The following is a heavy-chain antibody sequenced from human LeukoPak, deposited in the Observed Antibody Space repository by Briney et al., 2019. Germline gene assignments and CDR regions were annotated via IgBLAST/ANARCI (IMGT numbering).Heavy chain of an antibody. D-gene: IGHD3-9*01. CDR3: ARHTRLVLRYFDWLLGWFDP. Sequence: PSETLSLTCTVSGGSISSSSYYWGWIRQPPGKGLEWIGSIYYSGSTYYNPSLKSRVTISVDTSKNQFSLKLSSVTAADTAVYYCARHTRLVLRYFDWLLGWFDPWGQGTLVTVSS. CDR2: IYYSGST. J-gene: IGHJ5*02. V-gene: IGHV4-39*01. CDR1: GGSISSSSYY.